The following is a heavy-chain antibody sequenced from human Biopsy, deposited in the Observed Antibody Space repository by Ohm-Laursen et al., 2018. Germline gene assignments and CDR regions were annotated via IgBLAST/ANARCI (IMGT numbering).Heavy chain of an antibody. CDR1: GDSIRRYY. CDR2: VHYTGST. J-gene: IGHJ2*01. D-gene: IGHD3-22*01. Sequence: SETLSLTCIVSGDSIRRYYWSWIRQPPGKGLEGIGYVHYTGSTDYNPSLQSRVTISVDTSKNHFSLRLRSVTPADTAIYYCARDRGYYSDRTVPGYFDLWGRGTLVTVSS. V-gene: IGHV4-59*01. CDR3: ARDRGYYSDRTVPGYFDL.